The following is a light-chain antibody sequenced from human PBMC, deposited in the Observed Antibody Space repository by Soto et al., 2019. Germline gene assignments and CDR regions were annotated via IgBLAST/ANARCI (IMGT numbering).Light chain of an antibody. CDR2: EVT. CDR1: SSDVGGYNY. J-gene: IGLJ3*02. V-gene: IGLV2-8*01. Sequence: QSVLTQPPSASGSPGQSVTISCTGASSDVGGYNYVSWCQQHPGKAPKLMIYEVTKRPSGVPDRFSGYKSGNTASLTVSGLQAEDEADYYCSSYAGSNNLVFGGGTKVTVL. CDR3: SSYAGSNNLV.